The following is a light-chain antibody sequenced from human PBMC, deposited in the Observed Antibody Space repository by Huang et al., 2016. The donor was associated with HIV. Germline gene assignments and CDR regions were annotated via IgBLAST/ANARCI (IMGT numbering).Light chain of an antibody. J-gene: IGKJ2*01. CDR1: QSVSSN. CDR2: VAS. CDR3: QQSHDWPPYT. V-gene: IGKV3-15*01. Sequence: EIVMTQSPVTLSVSPGESATLSCRASQSVSSNLAWYHQKPGQAPRLLIYVASTRATRIPDRCSGSGSGTEFTLTISNLQSEDFAVYYCQQSHDWPPYTFGQGTKLEIK.